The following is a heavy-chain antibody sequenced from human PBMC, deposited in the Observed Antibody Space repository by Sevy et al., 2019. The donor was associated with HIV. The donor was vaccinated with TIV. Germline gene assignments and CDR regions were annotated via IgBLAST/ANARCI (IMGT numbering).Heavy chain of an antibody. V-gene: IGHV3-23*01. D-gene: IGHD3-22*01. CDR3: AKTYYYDSSGYDNAEYFQH. Sequence: GGSLRLSCAASGFTFSSYAMSWVRQAPGKGLEWVSAISGSGGSTYYGDSVKGRFTISRDNSKNTLYLQMNSLRAEDTAVYYCAKTYYYDSSGYDNAEYFQHWGQGTLVTVSS. CDR2: ISGSGGST. J-gene: IGHJ1*01. CDR1: GFTFSSYA.